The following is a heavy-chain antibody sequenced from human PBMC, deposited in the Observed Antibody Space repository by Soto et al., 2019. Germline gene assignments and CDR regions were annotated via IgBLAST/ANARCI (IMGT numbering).Heavy chain of an antibody. Sequence: QVHLVDSGGGVVQPGGSLRLSCAASGFTFSDYAIHWVRQAPGKGLEWVAVISDDGSNEYFLTSVKGRFTISRDNSKNTHYLQMNSLRGKDTAVYYCAKDLRPANRTGWLDHWGQGPLVAVAS. J-gene: IGHJ5*02. CDR2: ISDDGSNE. V-gene: IGHV3-30*18. CDR1: GFTFSDYA. D-gene: IGHD1-1*01. CDR3: AKDLRPANRTGWLDH.